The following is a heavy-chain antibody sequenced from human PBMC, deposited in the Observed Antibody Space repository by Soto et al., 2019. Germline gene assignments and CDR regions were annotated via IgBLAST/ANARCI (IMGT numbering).Heavy chain of an antibody. CDR3: TTGLSNGYYNFDY. V-gene: IGHV3-15*01. J-gene: IGHJ4*02. D-gene: IGHD3-22*01. CDR2: IKGEADGGTT. Sequence: QLVESGGGLVKPGGSLRLSYAASGFTFSNAWMSWVRQAPGKGLEWVGRIKGEADGGTTDYAAPVKGRITISRDHSKDTLYLQMNSLKTEDTAVYYCTTGLSNGYYNFDYWGQGTPVTVSS. CDR1: GFTFSNAW.